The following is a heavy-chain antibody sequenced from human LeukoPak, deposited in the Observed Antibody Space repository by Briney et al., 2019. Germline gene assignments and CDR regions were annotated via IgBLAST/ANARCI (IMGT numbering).Heavy chain of an antibody. Sequence: GGSVKLSCKASGYTFTSYGISWVRQAPGQGLEWMGWISAYNGNTNYAQKLQGRVTTTRDKSTSTAYMELRSLRSDDTAVYYCAMTYGSGSYPDWGQGTLVTVSS. CDR1: GYTFTSYG. D-gene: IGHD3-10*01. CDR2: ISAYNGNT. V-gene: IGHV1-18*01. CDR3: AMTYGSGSYPD. J-gene: IGHJ4*02.